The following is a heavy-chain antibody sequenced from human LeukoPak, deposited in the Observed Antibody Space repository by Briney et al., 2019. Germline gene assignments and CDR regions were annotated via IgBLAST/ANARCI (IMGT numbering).Heavy chain of an antibody. CDR2: IWHDGSIK. V-gene: IGHV3-33*01. Sequence: GGSLRLSCAASGFTFSTYGMHWVRQAPGKGLEWVAVIWHDGSIKYYADSVKGRFTISRDNSKNTLYLQMNSLRAKDTAVYYCARAVGPFDFWGPGTIVIVSS. CDR1: GFTFSTYG. J-gene: IGHJ3*01. CDR3: ARAVGPFDF.